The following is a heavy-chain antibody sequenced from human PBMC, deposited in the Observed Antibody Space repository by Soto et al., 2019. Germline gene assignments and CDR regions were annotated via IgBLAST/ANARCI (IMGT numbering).Heavy chain of an antibody. D-gene: IGHD6-19*01. V-gene: IGHV3-30-3*01. J-gene: IGHJ6*02. CDR2: ISYDGSKK. CDR3: AKTGVAGDSYYYDMDV. Sequence: GGSLRLSCAASGFTFSSYAMHWVLQAPGKGLEWVAVISYDGSKKYYADSVEGRFTLSRDNSKNTLYLQMNSLRAEDTAMYYCAKTGVAGDSYYYDMDVWGQGSTVTGSS. CDR1: GFTFSSYA.